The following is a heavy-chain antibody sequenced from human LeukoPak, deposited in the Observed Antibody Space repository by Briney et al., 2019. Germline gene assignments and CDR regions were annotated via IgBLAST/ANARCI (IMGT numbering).Heavy chain of an antibody. CDR2: IYYSGST. D-gene: IGHD6-19*01. J-gene: IGHJ5*02. CDR1: GGSISSYY. Sequence: PSETLSLTCTVSGGSISSYYWSWIRQPPGKGLEWIGYIYYSGSTNYNPSLKSRVTISVDTSKNQFSLKLSSVTAADTAVYYCARYIAVAGISWFDPWGQGTLVTVSS. V-gene: IGHV4-59*01. CDR3: ARYIAVAGISWFDP.